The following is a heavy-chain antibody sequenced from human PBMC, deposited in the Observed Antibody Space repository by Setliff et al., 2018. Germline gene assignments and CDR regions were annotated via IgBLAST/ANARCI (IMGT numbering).Heavy chain of an antibody. V-gene: IGHV4-39*07. CDR2: IYYNGKA. D-gene: IGHD4-17*01. Sequence: SETLSLTCSVSGASIDNNNYYWGWIRQPPGKGLEWIGTIYYNGKALYSPSLKSRVIISLDTSKTQFSLSLSSVSAADTAVYFCARVTVITPRVFDPWGQGTLVTVSS. CDR1: GASIDNNNYY. J-gene: IGHJ5*02. CDR3: ARVTVITPRVFDP.